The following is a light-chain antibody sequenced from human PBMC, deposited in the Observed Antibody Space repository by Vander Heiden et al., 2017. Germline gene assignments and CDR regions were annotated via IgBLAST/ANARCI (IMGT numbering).Light chain of an antibody. CDR1: ASNIGAGYE. J-gene: IGLJ2*01. V-gene: IGLV1-40*01. Sequence: QSVLTQPPSVSGAPGQSVTISCTGSASNIGAGYEVHWYQQLPGTAPNLLIFDSNNRLSGVPDRFSGSSSGPSAALAITGLQAEEEADDYCQSYDSSLSGSVVFGGGTKLTVL. CDR2: DSN. CDR3: QSYDSSLSGSVV.